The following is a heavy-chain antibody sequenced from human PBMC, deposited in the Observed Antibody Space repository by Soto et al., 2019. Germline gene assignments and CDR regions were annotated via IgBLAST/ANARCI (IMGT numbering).Heavy chain of an antibody. CDR1: GGSFSGYY. Sequence: QVQLQQWGAGLLKPSETLSLTCAVYGGSFSGYYWSWIRQPPGKGLEWIGEINHSGSTNYNPSLKSRGTISADTSKNQFSLKPSSVTAADTAVYYCARGWGRIFDYWGQGTLVTVSS. CDR2: INHSGST. D-gene: IGHD7-27*01. V-gene: IGHV4-34*01. J-gene: IGHJ4*02. CDR3: ARGWGRIFDY.